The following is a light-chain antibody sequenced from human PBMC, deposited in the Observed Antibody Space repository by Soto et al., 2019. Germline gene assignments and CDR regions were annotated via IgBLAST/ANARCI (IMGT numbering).Light chain of an antibody. J-gene: IGKJ2*01. Sequence: DIQMTQSPSTLSGSVGDRVTITCRASQTISSWLAWYQQKPGKAPKLLIYKASTLKSWVPSRFSGSGSGTECPLTISSLQPDDFAADYCQQSYEPPRTFGQGTKLEIK. CDR3: QQSYEPPRT. CDR1: QTISSW. V-gene: IGKV1-5*03. CDR2: KAS.